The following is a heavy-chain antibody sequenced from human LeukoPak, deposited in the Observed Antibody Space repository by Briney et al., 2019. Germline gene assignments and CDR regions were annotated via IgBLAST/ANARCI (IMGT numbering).Heavy chain of an antibody. J-gene: IGHJ4*02. CDR3: ARYSSTWCFDY. D-gene: IGHD6-13*01. CDR2: IHHSGST. Sequence: ASETLSLTCTVSGGSISGYYWSWIRQPPGKGLEWIGYIHHSGSTNYNPSLKSRVTISVDKSKNQFSLKMSSVTAADTAVYNCARYSSTWCFDYWGQGTLVTVSS. CDR1: GGSISGYY. V-gene: IGHV4-59*01.